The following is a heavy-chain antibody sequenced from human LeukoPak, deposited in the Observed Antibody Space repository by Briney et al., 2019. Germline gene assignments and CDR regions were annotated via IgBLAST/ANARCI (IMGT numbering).Heavy chain of an antibody. CDR1: GFTFSSYA. Sequence: PGGSLRLSCSASGFTFSSYAMHWVRQAPGKGLEYVSAISSNGGSTYYADSVKGRFTISRDNSKNTVYLQMSSLRAEDTAVYYCVKDGYGDYTCWYFDLWGRGTLVTVSS. D-gene: IGHD4-17*01. J-gene: IGHJ2*01. CDR2: ISSNGGST. CDR3: VKDGYGDYTCWYFDL. V-gene: IGHV3-64D*09.